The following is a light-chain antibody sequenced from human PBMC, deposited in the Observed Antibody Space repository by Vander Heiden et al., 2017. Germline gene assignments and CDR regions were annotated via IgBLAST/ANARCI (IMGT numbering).Light chain of an antibody. CDR2: EAS. CDR1: QTVLSY. J-gene: IGKJ4*01. Sequence: VLTQSPATLSLSPGEGATLSCRASQTVLSYLVWYQQKPGQVPTLLIDEASQRAAGIPARFSGSGSGTDFTLTISSLEPEDSAVYYCLQRSIWPLTFGGGTKLEI. CDR3: LQRSIWPLT. V-gene: IGKV3-11*01.